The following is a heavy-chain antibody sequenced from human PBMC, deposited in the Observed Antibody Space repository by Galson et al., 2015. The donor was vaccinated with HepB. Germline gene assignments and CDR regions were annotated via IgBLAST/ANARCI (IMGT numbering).Heavy chain of an antibody. CDR1: GFTFSTYA. J-gene: IGHJ6*02. CDR2: IYPRGGNT. V-gene: IGHV3-23*01. D-gene: IGHD2/OR15-2a*01. CDR3: AKETFPAGGQYYGMDV. Sequence: SLRLSCAASGFTFSTYAFYWVRQAPGKGPEWVSGIYPRGGNTYFADSVKGRFTISGDISKAMVFLQMNSLRDEDTAVYYCAKETFPAGGQYYGMDVWGQGTTVIVSS.